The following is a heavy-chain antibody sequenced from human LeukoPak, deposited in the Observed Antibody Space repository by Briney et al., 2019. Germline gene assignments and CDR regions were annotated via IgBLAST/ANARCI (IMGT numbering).Heavy chain of an antibody. CDR1: GGTFSSYA. CDR3: ARGFTYYYDSSGQGGFDP. CDR2: IIPIFGTA. Sequence: ASLKVSCKASGGTFSSYAISWVRQAPGQGLEWMGGIIPIFGTANYAQKFQGRVTITADESTSTAYMELSSLRSEDTAVYYCARGFTYYYDSSGQGGFDPWGQGTLVTVSS. V-gene: IGHV1-69*13. J-gene: IGHJ5*02. D-gene: IGHD3-22*01.